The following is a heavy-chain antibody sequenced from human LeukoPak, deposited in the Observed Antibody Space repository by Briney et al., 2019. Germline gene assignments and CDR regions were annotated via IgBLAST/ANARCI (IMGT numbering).Heavy chain of an antibody. CDR2: IIPMFGTT. CDR1: EVTFSSYA. V-gene: IGHV1-69*13. Sequence: SVKVSCKASEVTFSSYAISWVRQAPGQGLEWMGGIIPMFGTTNYAQKFQGRVTITADESTSTAYVELSSLRSEDTAIYYCARDTVASLDYRGQGTLVTGSS. J-gene: IGHJ4*02. CDR3: ARDTVASLDY. D-gene: IGHD6-19*01.